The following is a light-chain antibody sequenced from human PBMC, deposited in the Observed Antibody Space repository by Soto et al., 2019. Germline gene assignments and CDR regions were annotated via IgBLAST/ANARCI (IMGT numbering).Light chain of an antibody. CDR2: DVS. Sequence: QSALTQPASVSGSPGQSITISCTGTSSDIGGYNYVSWYQQHPGKAPKLIIYDVSNRPSGISNRFSGSKSGNTASLTISGLQAEDEADYYCSSYTSTNPVLFGGGTTLTVL. V-gene: IGLV2-14*03. CDR1: SSDIGGYNY. J-gene: IGLJ3*02. CDR3: SSYTSTNPVL.